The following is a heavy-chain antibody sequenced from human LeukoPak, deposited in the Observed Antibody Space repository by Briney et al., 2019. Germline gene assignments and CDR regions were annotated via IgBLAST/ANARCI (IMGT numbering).Heavy chain of an antibody. CDR3: AELGITMIGGV. V-gene: IGHV3-48*03. D-gene: IGHD3-10*02. CDR1: GFTFSSYE. CDR2: ISSSGSTI. J-gene: IGHJ6*04. Sequence: QPGGSLRLSCAASGFTFSSYEMNWVRQAPGKGLEWVSYISSSGSTIYYADSVKGRFTISRDNAKNSLYLQMNSLRAEDTAVYYCAELGITMIGGVWGRGTTVTISS.